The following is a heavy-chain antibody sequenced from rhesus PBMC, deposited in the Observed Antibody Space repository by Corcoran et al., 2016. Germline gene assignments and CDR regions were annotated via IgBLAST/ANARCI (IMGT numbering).Heavy chain of an antibody. D-gene: IGHD5-24*01. CDR2: IYDLSGSH. Sequence: QVQLQESGPGVVKPSEILSLTCAVSGDSLSNGYDWSWIRLLPGKGLEWIGYIYDLSGSHIYNPSLKERVNISKDASKDQFSLKLSSVTAADTAVYYCATPSDRRYSGYSLAHWGQGVLVTVSS. J-gene: IGHJ4*01. V-gene: IGHV4-76*01. CDR1: GDSLSNGYD. CDR3: ATPSDRRYSGYSLAH.